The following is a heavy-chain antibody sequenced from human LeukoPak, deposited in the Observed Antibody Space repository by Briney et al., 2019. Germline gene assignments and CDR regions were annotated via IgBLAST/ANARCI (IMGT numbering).Heavy chain of an antibody. Sequence: VLLGGSLRLSCAASGFTFSSYSMNWVRQAPGKGLEWVSYISSSSSTTYYADSVKGRFTISRDNAKNSLYLQMNSLRAEDTAVYYCARELVTVTTPSGYWGQGTLVTVSS. CDR3: ARELVTVTTPSGY. V-gene: IGHV3-48*01. D-gene: IGHD4-11*01. J-gene: IGHJ4*02. CDR1: GFTFSSYS. CDR2: ISSSSSTT.